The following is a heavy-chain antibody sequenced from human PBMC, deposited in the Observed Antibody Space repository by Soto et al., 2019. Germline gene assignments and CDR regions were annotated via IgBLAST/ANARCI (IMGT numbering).Heavy chain of an antibody. CDR3: TTGSEEIWYFDL. CDR2: IKSKTDGGTT. J-gene: IGHJ2*01. V-gene: IGHV3-15*07. Sequence: PGGSLRLSCAAPGFTFSNAWMNWVRQAPGKGLEWVGRIKSKTDGGTTDYAAPVKGRFTISRDDSKNTLYLQMNSLKTEDTAVYYCTTGSEEIWYFDLWGRGTLVTVSS. CDR1: GFTFSNAW.